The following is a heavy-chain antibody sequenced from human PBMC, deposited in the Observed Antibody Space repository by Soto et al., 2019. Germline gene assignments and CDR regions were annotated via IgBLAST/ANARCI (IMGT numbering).Heavy chain of an antibody. D-gene: IGHD5-12*01. CDR3: ASVVGGYEVEAGLDP. V-gene: IGHV3-30-3*01. Sequence: GGSLRLSCLASAFTLRGFGMPCARQAPRTGLERVAPLSHDGGTKYYSDSVKGRFTISRDYSNNTLFLQMSSLRDEDTTVPYRASVVGGYEVEAGLDPWGQETL. CDR1: AFTLRGFG. CDR2: LSHDGGTK. J-gene: IGHJ5*02.